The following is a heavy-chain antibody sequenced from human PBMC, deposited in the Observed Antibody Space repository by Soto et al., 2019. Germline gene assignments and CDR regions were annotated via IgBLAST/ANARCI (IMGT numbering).Heavy chain of an antibody. CDR3: VMGAFISHPHFDY. CDR2: ISSNGGST. V-gene: IGHV3-64D*06. J-gene: IGHJ4*02. D-gene: IGHD3-16*01. Sequence: GGSLRLSCSASGFTFSSYAMHWVRQAPGKGLEYVSAISSNGGSTYYADSVKGRFTISRDNSKNTLYLQMSSLRAEDTAVYYCVMGAFISHPHFDYWGQGTLVTVSS. CDR1: GFTFSSYA.